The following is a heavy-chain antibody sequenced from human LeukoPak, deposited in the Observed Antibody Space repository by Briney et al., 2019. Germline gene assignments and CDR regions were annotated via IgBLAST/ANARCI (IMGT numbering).Heavy chain of an antibody. CDR1: GGSISSSNYY. D-gene: IGHD3-10*01. J-gene: IGHJ4*02. Sequence: SETLSLTCTVSGGSISSSNYYWGWIRQPPGKGLEWIGGVYYSGSTYYNPSLKIRVTISVDTSKNHFSLKLSSVTAADTAVYYCARPSYGSGSYFHYWGQGTLVTVSS. CDR2: VYYSGST. CDR3: ARPSYGSGSYFHY. V-gene: IGHV4-39*02.